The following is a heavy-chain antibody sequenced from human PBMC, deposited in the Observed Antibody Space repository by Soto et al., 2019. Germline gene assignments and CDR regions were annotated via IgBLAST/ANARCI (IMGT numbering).Heavy chain of an antibody. J-gene: IGHJ6*02. CDR3: ARRSCSSTSCYTYYYYYGMDV. CDR1: GGTFSSYA. D-gene: IGHD2-2*02. CDR2: IIPIFGTA. Sequence: QVQLVQSGAEVKKPGSSVKVSCKASGGTFSSYAISWVRQAPGQGLEWMGGIIPIFGTANYAQKFQGRVTITADEPTSPAYMELSGLRSEDTAVYYCARRSCSSTSCYTYYYYYGMDVWGQGTTVTVSS. V-gene: IGHV1-69*01.